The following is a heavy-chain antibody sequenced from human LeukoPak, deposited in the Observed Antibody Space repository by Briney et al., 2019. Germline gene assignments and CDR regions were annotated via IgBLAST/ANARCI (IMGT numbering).Heavy chain of an antibody. D-gene: IGHD6-13*01. Sequence: GGSLRLSCAASGFTFDDYGMNWVRQAPGKGLEWVSGINWNGGNTGYSDSVKGRFTISRDNSKNTLYLQMNSLRAEDTAVYYCASAWYSSSPGFLDYWGQGTLVTVSS. CDR3: ASAWYSSSPGFLDY. CDR1: GFTFDDYG. CDR2: INWNGGNT. J-gene: IGHJ4*02. V-gene: IGHV3-20*04.